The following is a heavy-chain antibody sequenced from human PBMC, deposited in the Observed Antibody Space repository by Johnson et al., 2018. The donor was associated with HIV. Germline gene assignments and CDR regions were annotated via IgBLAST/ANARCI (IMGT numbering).Heavy chain of an antibody. CDR2: ISSSGSTI. CDR1: GFTFSDYY. V-gene: IGHV3-11*04. CDR3: ARELVRYAFDI. J-gene: IGHJ3*02. D-gene: IGHD6-6*01. Sequence: QMQLVESGGGLVQTGGSLRLSCAASGFTFSDYYMSWIRQTPGKGLEWVSYISSSGSTIYYADSVKGRFSISRDNAKNSLYLQMNSLRAEDTAVYYCARELVRYAFDIWGQGTTVTVSS.